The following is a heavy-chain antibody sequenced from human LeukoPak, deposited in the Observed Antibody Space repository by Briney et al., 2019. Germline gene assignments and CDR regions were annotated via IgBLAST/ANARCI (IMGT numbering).Heavy chain of an antibody. J-gene: IGHJ3*02. Sequence: ASVKVSCKASGYTFTSYYMHWVRQAPGQGLEWMGIINPSGGSTSCAQKFQGRVTMTRDTSTSTVYMELSSLRSEDTAVYYCARTIEGGDAFDIWGQGTMVTVSS. CDR3: ARTIEGGDAFDI. CDR1: GYTFTSYY. D-gene: IGHD1-26*01. V-gene: IGHV1-46*01. CDR2: INPSGGST.